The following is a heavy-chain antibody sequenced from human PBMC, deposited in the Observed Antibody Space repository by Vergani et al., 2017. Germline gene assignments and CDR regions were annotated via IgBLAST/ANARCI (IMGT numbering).Heavy chain of an antibody. Sequence: QVQLQQSGPGLVKPSQTVSLTCAISGDSVSSNSAAWNWIRQSPSRGLEWLGRTYYRSKWYNDYAVSVKSRITINPDTSKNQFALQLNAVTPEDTAVYYCARAVVKYDFWSGYTLPYYYYGMDVWGQGTTVTVSS. V-gene: IGHV6-1*01. D-gene: IGHD3-3*01. J-gene: IGHJ6*02. CDR2: TYYRSKWYN. CDR1: GDSVSSNSAA. CDR3: ARAVVKYDFWSGYTLPYYYYGMDV.